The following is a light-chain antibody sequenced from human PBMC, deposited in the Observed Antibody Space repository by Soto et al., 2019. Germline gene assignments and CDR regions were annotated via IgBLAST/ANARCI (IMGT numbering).Light chain of an antibody. Sequence: EIVMTQPPATLSVSSGERATLSCSASQSVSSNLARYQHKPGQAPRLLIYAASTRAPGIPARWSDSGSGTECTLTISRLQSKEFSGCDCKQYNHLQPLSFGGGTKVEI. CDR2: AAS. V-gene: IGKV3-15*01. CDR3: KQYNHLQPLS. J-gene: IGKJ4*01. CDR1: QSVSSN.